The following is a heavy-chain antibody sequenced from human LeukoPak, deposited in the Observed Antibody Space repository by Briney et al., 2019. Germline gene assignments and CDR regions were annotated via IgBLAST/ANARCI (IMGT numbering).Heavy chain of an antibody. CDR3: ARGRGGSSRYQYYYMDV. J-gene: IGHJ6*03. D-gene: IGHD3-10*01. CDR1: GYRFTIYA. CDR2: INTKTGNS. Sequence: ASVKVSCTASGYRFTIYAMNWVRQAPGQGVEWMGWINTKTGNSTYTQGFSGRVVFSLDTSVSTAYLQISSLKAEDTAVYYCARGRGGSSRYQYYYMDVWGTGTTVTVSS. V-gene: IGHV7-4-1*02.